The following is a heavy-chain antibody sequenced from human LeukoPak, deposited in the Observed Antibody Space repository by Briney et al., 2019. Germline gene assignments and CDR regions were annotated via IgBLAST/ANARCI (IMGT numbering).Heavy chain of an antibody. Sequence: KAAETLSLTCTVSGGSISGYYWSWIRQPAGKGLEWIGRVYTSGSTNYNPSLKSRVTMSVETSKNQLSLKLTSVTAADTAIYYCARGPYSSGYYSFDYWGQGTLVTVSS. CDR1: GGSISGYY. V-gene: IGHV4-4*07. D-gene: IGHD6-19*01. CDR2: VYTSGST. J-gene: IGHJ4*02. CDR3: ARGPYSSGYYSFDY.